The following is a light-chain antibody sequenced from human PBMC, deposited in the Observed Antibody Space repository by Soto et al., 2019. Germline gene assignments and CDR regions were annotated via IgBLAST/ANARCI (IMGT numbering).Light chain of an antibody. J-gene: IGKJ1*01. CDR3: QQYGSSPGWT. CDR2: GAS. Sequence: EIVLTQSPGTLALSPGERATLSCRASQSVSSSYLAWYQQKPGQAPRLLIYGASSRATGIPDRFSGSGSGIDFTLTINRLEPEDFALYYCQQYGSSPGWTFGQGTKVEIK. V-gene: IGKV3-20*01. CDR1: QSVSSSY.